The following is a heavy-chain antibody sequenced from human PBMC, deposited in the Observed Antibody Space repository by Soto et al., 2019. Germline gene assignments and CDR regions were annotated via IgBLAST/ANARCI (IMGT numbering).Heavy chain of an antibody. Sequence: QVQLQESGPGLVKPSETLSLTCTVSGGSISSYYWSWIRQPPGKGLEWIGYIYYSGSTNYNPSLTIRVPTPVDTSKHQFSRKPSSVTAADTAVYYCAGGGYAKHTPGFDYWGQGTLVTVSS. CDR1: GGSISSYY. V-gene: IGHV4-59*01. CDR2: IYYSGST. J-gene: IGHJ4*02. CDR3: AGGGYAKHTPGFDY. D-gene: IGHD2-2*01.